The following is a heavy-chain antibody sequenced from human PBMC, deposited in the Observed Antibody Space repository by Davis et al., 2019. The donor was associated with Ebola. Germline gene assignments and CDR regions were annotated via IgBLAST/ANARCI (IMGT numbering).Heavy chain of an antibody. D-gene: IGHD6-13*01. J-gene: IGHJ4*02. CDR2: IYYSGST. CDR1: GGSISSYY. V-gene: IGHV4-59*01. CDR3: ARRSYSSSLIDS. Sequence: SETLSLTCTVSGGSISSYYWSWIWQPPGKGLEWIGYIYYSGSTNYNPSLKSRVTISVDTSKNQFSLKLSSVTAADTAVYFCARRSYSSSLIDSWGQGSLVTVSS.